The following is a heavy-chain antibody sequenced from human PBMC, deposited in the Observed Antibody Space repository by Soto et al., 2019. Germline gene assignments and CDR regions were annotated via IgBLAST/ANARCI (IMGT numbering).Heavy chain of an antibody. V-gene: IGHV3-23*01. D-gene: IGHD3-10*01. Sequence: EVQLLESGGGLVQPGGSLRLSCAASGFTFNNYAMTWVRQAPGKGLEWVSAISGGGDTTSYADSVKRRFTVSRDGSKNTLYRQMSSLRAEDTALYYCAKGRGGSGSLTPRVDFWGQGTLVTVSS. CDR3: AKGRGGSGSLTPRVDF. CDR2: ISGGGDTT. CDR1: GFTFNNYA. J-gene: IGHJ4*02.